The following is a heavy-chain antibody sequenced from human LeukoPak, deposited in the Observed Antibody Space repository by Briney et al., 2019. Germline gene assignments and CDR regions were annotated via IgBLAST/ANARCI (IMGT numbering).Heavy chain of an antibody. CDR1: GFTFSSYA. CDR3: AKAPGRGLWLNY. V-gene: IGHV3-23*01. D-gene: IGHD5-18*01. J-gene: IGHJ4*02. Sequence: GGSLRLSCAASGFTFSSYAMSWVREAPGKGLELVSAISGSDTGTYYADSVKGRFTISRDNSKNTLYLQMNSLRTDDTAVYYCAKAPGRGLWLNYWGQGTLVTVSS. CDR2: ISGSDTGT.